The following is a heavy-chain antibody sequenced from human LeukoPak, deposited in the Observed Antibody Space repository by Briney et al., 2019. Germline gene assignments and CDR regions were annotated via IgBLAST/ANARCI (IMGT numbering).Heavy chain of an antibody. V-gene: IGHV4-4*07. CDR2: IYTSEST. D-gene: IGHD3-22*01. CDR1: GGSISSYY. Sequence: SETLSLTCTVSGGSISSYYWSWIRQPAGKGLEWIGRIYTSESTNYNPSLKSRVTMSVDTSKNQFSLKLSSVTAADTAVYYCARYRDSSGYYDYWGQGTLVTVSS. J-gene: IGHJ4*02. CDR3: ARYRDSSGYYDY.